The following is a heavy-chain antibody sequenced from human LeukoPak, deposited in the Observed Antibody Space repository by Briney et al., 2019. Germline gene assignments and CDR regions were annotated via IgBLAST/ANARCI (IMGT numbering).Heavy chain of an antibody. CDR1: GGSFSCYY. D-gene: IGHD3-16*01. CDR2: MKHSGST. V-gene: IGHV4-34*01. CDR3: ARAGGDFDY. J-gene: IGHJ4*01. Sequence: SEPLSLTCAVCGGSFSCYYGRWLRQPPGRGLEWIVEMKHSGSTNYNPSLESRVTISVDTPKNQFSLKMTTATAADTAVDYCARAGGDFDYWGHGTLCTVSS.